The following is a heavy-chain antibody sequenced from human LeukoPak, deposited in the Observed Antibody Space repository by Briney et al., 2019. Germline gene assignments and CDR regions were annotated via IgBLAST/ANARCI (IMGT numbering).Heavy chain of an antibody. CDR2: IYYSGNT. V-gene: IGHV4-39*01. CDR1: GGSISSSSYY. J-gene: IGHJ4*02. D-gene: IGHD3-16*02. CDR3: ARHVRYDYVWGSYRFNYFDY. Sequence: SETLSLTCTVSGGSISSSSYYWGWIRQPPGKGLEWIGSIYYSGNTYYNPSLKSRVTISVDTSKNQFSLKLSSVTAADTAVYYCARHVRYDYVWGSYRFNYFDYWGQGTLVTVSS.